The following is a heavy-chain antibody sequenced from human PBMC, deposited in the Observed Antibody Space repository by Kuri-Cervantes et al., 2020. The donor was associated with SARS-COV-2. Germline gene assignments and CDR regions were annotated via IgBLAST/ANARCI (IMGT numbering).Heavy chain of an antibody. CDR1: GFTVSRHY. J-gene: IGHJ6*02. CDR3: AGGFAMVRSMDV. Sequence: GSLRLSCAVSGFTVSRHYMSWVRQAPGKGLEWVSVTYSGGNAYSADSVKGRFTISTADSKNTLYLQLNSLSAEDSAVYYCAGGFAMVRSMDVWGQGTTVTVSS. CDR2: TYSGGNA. D-gene: IGHD3-10*01. V-gene: IGHV3-53*01.